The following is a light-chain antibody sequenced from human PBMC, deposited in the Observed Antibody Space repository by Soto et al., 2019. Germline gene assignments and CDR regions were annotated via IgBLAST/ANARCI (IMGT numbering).Light chain of an antibody. CDR1: QSISSSY. J-gene: IGKJ2*01. CDR3: QQYGSSSYT. CDR2: AAS. V-gene: IGKV3-20*01. Sequence: EIVLPQSPGTLSLSPGERATLSCRASQSISSSYLAWYQQKPGQAPRLLIYAASSRATGIPDRFSGSGSGTDFTFTISRLEPEDFAVYYCQQYGSSSYTFGQGTQLEIK.